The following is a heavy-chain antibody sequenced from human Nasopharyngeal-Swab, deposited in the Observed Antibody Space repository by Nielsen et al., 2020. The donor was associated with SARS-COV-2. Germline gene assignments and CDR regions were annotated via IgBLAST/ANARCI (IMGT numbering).Heavy chain of an antibody. D-gene: IGHD3-22*01. CDR2: ISGSGGST. Sequence: VRQMPGKGQEWVSAISGSGGSTYYADSVKGRFTISRDNSKNTLYLQMNSLRVEDTAVYYCAKDGLGDYDSSGSYYYGMDVWGQGTTVTVSS. CDR3: AKDGLGDYDSSGSYYYGMDV. J-gene: IGHJ6*02. V-gene: IGHV3-23*01.